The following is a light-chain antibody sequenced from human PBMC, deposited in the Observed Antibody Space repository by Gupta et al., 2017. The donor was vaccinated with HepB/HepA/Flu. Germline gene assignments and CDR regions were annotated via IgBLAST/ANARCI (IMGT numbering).Light chain of an antibody. CDR2: DAS. Sequence: ELVLTQSPATLSLSPGERATLSCRASQSVDIYVAWYQQRPGQDPRLLIYDASNRATGIPARFSGSGCGTDFTLIISRLEPEDFAFDYGLQRKFWPSCTFGEGTKVEIK. V-gene: IGKV3-11*01. CDR1: QSVDIY. CDR3: LQRKFWPSCT. J-gene: IGKJ1*01.